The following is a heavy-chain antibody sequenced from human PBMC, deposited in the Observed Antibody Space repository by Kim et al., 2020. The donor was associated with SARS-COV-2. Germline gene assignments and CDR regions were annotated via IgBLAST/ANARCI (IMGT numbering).Heavy chain of an antibody. CDR1: GGSISSGDYY. Sequence: SETLSLTCTVSGGSISSGDYYWSWIRQPPGKGLEWIGYIYYSGSTYYNPSLKSRVTISVDTSKNQFSLKLSSVTAADTAVYYCARDDFPRYDSSGYFYGMDVWGQGTTVTVS. CDR3: ARDDFPRYDSSGYFYGMDV. D-gene: IGHD3-22*01. CDR2: IYYSGST. V-gene: IGHV4-30-4*01. J-gene: IGHJ6*02.